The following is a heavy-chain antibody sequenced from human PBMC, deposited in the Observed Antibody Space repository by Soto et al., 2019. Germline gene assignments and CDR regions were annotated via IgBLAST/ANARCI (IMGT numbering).Heavy chain of an antibody. CDR2: IYYSGST. J-gene: IGHJ4*02. V-gene: IGHV4-39*01. Sequence: QLQLQESGPGLVKPSETLSLTCTVSGGSISSSSYYWGWIRQPPGKGLEWIGSIYYSGSTYYNPSXXSRVTISVDTSKNQFSLKLSSVTAADTAVYYCARLRSYFDYWGQGTLVTVSS. CDR1: GGSISSSSYY. CDR3: ARLRSYFDY.